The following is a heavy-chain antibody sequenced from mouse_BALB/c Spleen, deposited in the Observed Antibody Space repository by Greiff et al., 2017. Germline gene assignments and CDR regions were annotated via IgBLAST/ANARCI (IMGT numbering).Heavy chain of an antibody. CDR3: ARRGYGNYVGYAMDY. J-gene: IGHJ2*01. D-gene: IGHD2-1*01. CDR2: ILPGSGST. V-gene: IGHV1-9*01. CDR1: GYTFSSYW. Sequence: QVQLQQSGAELMKPGASVKISCKATGYTFSSYWIEWVKQRPGHGLEWIGEILPGSGSTNYNEKFKGKATFTADTSSNTAYMQLSSLTSEDSAVYYCARRGYGNYVGYAMDYWGQGTTLTVSS.